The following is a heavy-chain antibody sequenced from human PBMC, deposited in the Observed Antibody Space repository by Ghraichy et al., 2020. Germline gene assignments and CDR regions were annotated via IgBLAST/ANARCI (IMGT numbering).Heavy chain of an antibody. D-gene: IGHD4-23*01. J-gene: IGHJ4*02. CDR3: ARDHAGDYGGGTPPRGADY. CDR2: INPSGGST. Sequence: ASVKVSCKASGYTFTSYYMHWVRQAPGQGLEWMGIINPSGGSTSYAQKFQGRVTMTRDTSTSTVYMELSSLRSEDTAVYYCARDHAGDYGGGTPPRGADYWGQGTLVTVSS. V-gene: IGHV1-46*01. CDR1: GYTFTSYY.